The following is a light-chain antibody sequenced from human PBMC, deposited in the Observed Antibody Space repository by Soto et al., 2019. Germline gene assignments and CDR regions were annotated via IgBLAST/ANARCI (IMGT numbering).Light chain of an antibody. CDR3: AAWDDSLNGQWV. Sequence: QSVLTQPPSASGTPGQRVTISCSGSSSNIGSNTVNWYQQLPGTAPELLIYSNNQRPSGVPDRFSGSKSGTSASLAISGLQSEDEADYYCAAWDDSLNGQWVFGGGTKLTVL. J-gene: IGLJ3*02. CDR2: SNN. V-gene: IGLV1-44*01. CDR1: SSNIGSNT.